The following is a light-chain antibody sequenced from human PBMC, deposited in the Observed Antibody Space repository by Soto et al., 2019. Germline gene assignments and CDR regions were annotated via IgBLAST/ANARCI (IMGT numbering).Light chain of an antibody. V-gene: IGLV2-14*01. CDR3: SSYTSSSTYNYV. CDR1: SSDVGGYNY. Sequence: QSALTQPASVSGSPGQSITISCTGTSSDVGGYNYVSWYQQHPGEAPKLMIYEVSNRPSGVSNRFSGSKSGNTASLTISGLQAEVEADYYCSSYTSSSTYNYVFGTGTKLTVL. CDR2: EVS. J-gene: IGLJ1*01.